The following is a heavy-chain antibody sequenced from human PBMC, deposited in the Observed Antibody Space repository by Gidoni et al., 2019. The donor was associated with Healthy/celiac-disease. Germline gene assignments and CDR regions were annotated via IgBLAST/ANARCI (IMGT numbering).Heavy chain of an antibody. CDR2: IYYSVST. CDR1: GGSISSSSYY. D-gene: IGHD5-18*01. J-gene: IGHJ5*02. Sequence: QLQLQESRPGLVKPSETLSITCTVSGGSISSSSYYWGWIRQPPGNELDWIGSIYYSVSTYYIPSLKSRVTISVDTSKNHFSLKLSSVTAADTAVYYCARDGLDTAMVTNWFDPWGQGTLVTVSS. CDR3: ARDGLDTAMVTNWFDP. V-gene: IGHV4-39*07.